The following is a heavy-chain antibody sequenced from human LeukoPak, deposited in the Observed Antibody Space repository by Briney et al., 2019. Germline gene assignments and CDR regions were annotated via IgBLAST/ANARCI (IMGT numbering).Heavy chain of an antibody. Sequence: PSQTLSLTCTVSGGSVSSGSYYWSWIRQPPGKGLEWIGYIYYSGSTNYNPSLKSRVTISVDTSKNQFSLKLSSVTAADTAVYYCARDFRRYGGLDYWGQGTLVTVSS. CDR3: ARDFRRYGGLDY. CDR1: GGSVSSGSYY. CDR2: IYYSGST. V-gene: IGHV4-61*01. D-gene: IGHD4-23*01. J-gene: IGHJ4*02.